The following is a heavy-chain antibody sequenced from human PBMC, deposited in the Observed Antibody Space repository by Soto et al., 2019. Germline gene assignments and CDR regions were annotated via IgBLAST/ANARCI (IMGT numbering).Heavy chain of an antibody. V-gene: IGHV1-18*04. J-gene: IGHJ4*02. Sequence: GTSVKVRCKASRYTITSNYRHSLQQAPGQGLEWMGWISAYNGNTNYAQKLQGRVTMTTDTSTSTAYMELRSLRSDDTAVYYCAREEDDSSGIDYWGQGTLVTVSS. CDR3: AREEDDSSGIDY. CDR2: ISAYNGNT. D-gene: IGHD3-22*01. CDR1: RYTITSNY.